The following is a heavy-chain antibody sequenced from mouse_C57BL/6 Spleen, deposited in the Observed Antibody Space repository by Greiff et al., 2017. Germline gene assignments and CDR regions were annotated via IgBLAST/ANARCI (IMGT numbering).Heavy chain of an antibody. Sequence: QVQLQQPGAELVMPGASVKLSCKASGYTFTSYWMHWVKQRPGQGLEWIGEIDPSDGYTNYNQKFKGKSTLTVDKSSSTAYMQLSSLTSEDSAVYYCARTLDHYSEGYFDVWGTGTTVTVSS. CDR3: ARTLDHYSEGYFDV. D-gene: IGHD1-2*01. V-gene: IGHV1-69*01. CDR1: GYTFTSYW. CDR2: IDPSDGYT. J-gene: IGHJ1*03.